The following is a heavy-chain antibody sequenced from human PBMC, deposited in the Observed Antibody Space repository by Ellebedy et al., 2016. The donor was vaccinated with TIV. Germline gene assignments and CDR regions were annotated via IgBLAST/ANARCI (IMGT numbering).Heavy chain of an antibody. CDR2: IYTSGST. CDR3: ARRTTTGAYNWFDS. CDR1: GGSISSSC. V-gene: IGHV4-4*07. D-gene: IGHD1-1*01. J-gene: IGHJ5*01. Sequence: SETLSLTXNFSGGSISSSCWAWIRQPAGKGLEWIGRIYTSGSTNYNPSLKSRVTTSIDTSKNQFSLNLNSVTAADMAVYYCARRTTTGAYNWFDSWGQGTLVTVSS.